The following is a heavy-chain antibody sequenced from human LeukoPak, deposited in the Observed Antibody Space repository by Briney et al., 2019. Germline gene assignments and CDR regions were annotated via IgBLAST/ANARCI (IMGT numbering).Heavy chain of an antibody. J-gene: IGHJ4*02. CDR1: GFTFSSYA. Sequence: PGGSLRLSCAASGFTFSSYAMSWVRHAPGRGLEWVSAISNSGSSTYHADSVKGRFTISRDNSKNTLYLQMNSLRAEDTAVYYCAREKVYHFDYWGQGTLVTVSS. CDR3: AREKVYHFDY. V-gene: IGHV3-23*01. D-gene: IGHD1-14*01. CDR2: ISNSGSST.